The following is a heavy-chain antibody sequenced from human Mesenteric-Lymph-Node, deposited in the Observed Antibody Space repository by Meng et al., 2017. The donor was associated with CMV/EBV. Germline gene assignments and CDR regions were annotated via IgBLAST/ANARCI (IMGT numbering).Heavy chain of an antibody. CDR2: ISSSSSYI. Sequence: GGSLRLSYAASGFTFSSYSMNWVRQAPGKGLEWVSSISSSSSYIYYADSVKGRFTISRDNAKNSLYLQMNSLRAEDTAVYYCARDQEGYYDSSGQAPYYYYYGMDVWGQGTTVTVSS. CDR3: ARDQEGYYDSSGQAPYYYYYGMDV. D-gene: IGHD3-22*01. V-gene: IGHV3-21*01. CDR1: GFTFSSYS. J-gene: IGHJ6*02.